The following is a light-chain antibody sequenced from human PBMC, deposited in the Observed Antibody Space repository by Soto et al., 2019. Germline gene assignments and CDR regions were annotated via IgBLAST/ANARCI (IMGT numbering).Light chain of an antibody. Sequence: EIVLTQSPATLSLSPGERATLSCEASQSVSSSYLAWYQQKPGLAPRLLIYAASSRATGIPDRFSGSGSGTDFTLTISRLEPEDFAVYYCQQYGSSPITFGQGTRLEI. V-gene: IGKV3D-20*01. CDR1: QSVSSSY. CDR2: AAS. CDR3: QQYGSSPIT. J-gene: IGKJ5*01.